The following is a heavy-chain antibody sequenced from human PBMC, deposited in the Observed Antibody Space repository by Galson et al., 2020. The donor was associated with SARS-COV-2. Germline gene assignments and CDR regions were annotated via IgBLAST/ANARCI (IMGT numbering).Heavy chain of an antibody. Sequence: GESLKISCIASGFSFNDHFMDWVRQAPGKGLEWVARIRNNANSYSTEYAASVRGRFTISRDDSKNSVHLQTDSLKTEDTAVYYWAVDWNGAGDYWGQGTLVTVSS. CDR1: GFSFNDHF. D-gene: IGHD1-1*01. J-gene: IGHJ4*02. CDR2: IRNNANSYST. V-gene: IGHV3-72*01. CDR3: AVDWNGAGDY.